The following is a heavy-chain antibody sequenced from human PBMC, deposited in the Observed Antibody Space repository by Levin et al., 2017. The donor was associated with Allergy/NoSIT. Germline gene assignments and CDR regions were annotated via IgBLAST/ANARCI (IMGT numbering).Heavy chain of an antibody. V-gene: IGHV1-3*01. CDR2: VDAGSATT. CDR3: AKDHRSSSGWPYFDS. Sequence: ASVKVSCKASGYTFTDYALHWVRQAPGQRLEWMGWVDAGSATTKYSQKFQGRVTITRDTAATTAYVELSSLRSEDTAIYYCAKDHRSSSGWPYFDSWGQGTLVTVSS. J-gene: IGHJ4*02. CDR1: GYTFTDYA. D-gene: IGHD6-19*01.